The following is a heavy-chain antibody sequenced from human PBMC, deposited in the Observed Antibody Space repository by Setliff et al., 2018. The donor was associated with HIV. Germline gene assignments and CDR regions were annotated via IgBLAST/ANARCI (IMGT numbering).Heavy chain of an antibody. D-gene: IGHD3-10*01. CDR1: GYTFTSYD. CDR2: MNPNSGVS. V-gene: IGHV1-8*02. CDR3: ARGKGVGGVIITGGLDV. Sequence: ASVKVSCKASGYTFTSYDIHWMRRATGQGLEWMGWMNPNSGVSGYALKFHDRVTMTRDTSITTAYMELSSLTSEDTAVYYCARGKGVGGVIITGGLDVWGQGTTVTVSS. J-gene: IGHJ6*02.